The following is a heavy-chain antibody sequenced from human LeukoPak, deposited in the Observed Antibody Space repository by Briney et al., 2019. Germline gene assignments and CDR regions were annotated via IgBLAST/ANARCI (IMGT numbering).Heavy chain of an antibody. D-gene: IGHD3-10*01. CDR2: IKPDSGDT. Sequence: ASVKVSCKASGYTFTSYAMNWVRQAPGQGLEWMGWIKPDSGDTNYAQYFQGWVTMTRDTSTSTGYVELSRLTSDDTAVYYCAREYGSGSGGGPYFDSWGQGTLVTVSS. CDR3: AREYGSGSGGGPYFDS. J-gene: IGHJ4*02. CDR1: GYTFTSYA. V-gene: IGHV1-2*04.